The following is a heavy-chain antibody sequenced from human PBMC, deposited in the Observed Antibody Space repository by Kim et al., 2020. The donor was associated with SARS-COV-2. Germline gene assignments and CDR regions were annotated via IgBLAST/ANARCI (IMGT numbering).Heavy chain of an antibody. D-gene: IGHD5-18*01. CDR1: GFTFDDYA. Sequence: GWSLRLSCAASGFTFDDYAMHWVRQAPGKGLEWVSGISWNSGSIGYADSVKGRFTISRDNAKNSLYLQMNSLRAEDTALYYCAKDMGRGYSYGPRYYYYGMDVWGQGTTVTVSS. V-gene: IGHV3-9*01. J-gene: IGHJ6*02. CDR2: ISWNSGSI. CDR3: AKDMGRGYSYGPRYYYYGMDV.